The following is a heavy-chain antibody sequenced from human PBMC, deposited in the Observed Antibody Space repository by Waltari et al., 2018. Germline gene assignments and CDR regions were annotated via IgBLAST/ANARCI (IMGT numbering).Heavy chain of an antibody. Sequence: QVPLVQSGAEVKKPGASVKVSCKASGFTFSGYYIHWVRQAPGQGLEWMGWINPNSGSTQYARKIQGRVTMTRDTSISTAYMELSSLRSDDTAVYYCARRVLVYDTKADWGQGTLVTVSS. J-gene: IGHJ4*02. D-gene: IGHD3-22*01. CDR3: ARRVLVYDTKAD. CDR2: INPNSGST. V-gene: IGHV1-2*02. CDR1: GFTFSGYY.